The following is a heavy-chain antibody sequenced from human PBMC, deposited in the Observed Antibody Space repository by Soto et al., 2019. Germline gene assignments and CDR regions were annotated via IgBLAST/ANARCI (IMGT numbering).Heavy chain of an antibody. CDR2: SSPRGDTI. CDR1: GFSLANYP. CDR3: AKGPHTNVGWPYYFES. J-gene: IGHJ4*02. V-gene: IGHV3-48*02. D-gene: IGHD6-19*01. Sequence: SGGSLRLSGVASGFSLANYPMNWARQLPGKGLEWISYSSPRGDTIYYADSVEGRFTISRDNARNSLSLHMSSLRDEDSALYYCAKGPHTNVGWPYYFESWGQGVPVTVSS.